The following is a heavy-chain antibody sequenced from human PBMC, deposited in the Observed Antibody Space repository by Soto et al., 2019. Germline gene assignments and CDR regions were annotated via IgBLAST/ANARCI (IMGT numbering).Heavy chain of an antibody. V-gene: IGHV3-21*01. CDR2: ISSSSNYI. J-gene: IGHJ6*02. D-gene: IGHD2-21*02. CDR1: GFTFNTYS. CDR3: ARDFGDSRGSYYYYGMDV. Sequence: PGGSLRLSCAASGFTFNTYSMNWVRQAPGKGLEWVSCISSSSNYIYYADLVKGRFTISRDNAKYLLYLQMNSLRAEDTAVYYCARDFGDSRGSYYYYGMDVWGQGTTVTVS.